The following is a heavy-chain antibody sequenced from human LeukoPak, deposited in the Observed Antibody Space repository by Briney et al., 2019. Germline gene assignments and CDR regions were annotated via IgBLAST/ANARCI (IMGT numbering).Heavy chain of an antibody. V-gene: IGHV4-30-2*01. CDR2: IYHSGST. CDR3: AGMVRGVISMAFDY. CDR1: GGSISSGGYS. J-gene: IGHJ4*02. Sequence: SASLSLTCAVSGGSISSGGYSWGWIRQPPGKGLEWIGYIYHSGSTYYNPSLKSRVTISVDRSKNQFSLKLSSVTAADTAVYYCAGMVRGVISMAFDYWGQGTLVTVSS. D-gene: IGHD3-10*01.